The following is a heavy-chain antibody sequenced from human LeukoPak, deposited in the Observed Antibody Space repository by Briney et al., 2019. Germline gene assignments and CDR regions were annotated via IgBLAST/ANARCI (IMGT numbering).Heavy chain of an antibody. CDR1: GGSFSGYY. D-gene: IGHD1-7*01. Sequence: SETLSLTCAVYGGSFSGYYWSWIRQPPGKGLEWIGEINHSGSTNYNPSLKSRVTISVDTSKNQFSLKLSSVTAADTAVYYCARSRPAGTGYFDYWGQGTLVTVSS. CDR2: INHSGST. V-gene: IGHV4-34*01. J-gene: IGHJ4*02. CDR3: ARSRPAGTGYFDY.